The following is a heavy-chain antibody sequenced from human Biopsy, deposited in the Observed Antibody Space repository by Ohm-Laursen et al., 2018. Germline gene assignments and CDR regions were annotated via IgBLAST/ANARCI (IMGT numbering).Heavy chain of an antibody. D-gene: IGHD3-10*01. CDR1: GDSITRSY. J-gene: IGHJ4*02. Sequence: SETLSLTCTLSGDSITRSYWSWLRQSPGQGLEWLGHVFDRGTTSYNPSVRRRITMSDDPSKKQFPLKMTSVTAADTAIYYCAHGSGSYYKWDFWGRGILVTVSS. CDR2: VFDRGTT. V-gene: IGHV4-59*08. CDR3: AHGSGSYYKWDF.